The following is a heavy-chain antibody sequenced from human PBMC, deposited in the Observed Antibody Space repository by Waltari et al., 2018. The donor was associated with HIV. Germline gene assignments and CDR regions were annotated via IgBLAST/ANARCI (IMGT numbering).Heavy chain of an antibody. V-gene: IGHV1-69*01. J-gene: IGHJ6*02. CDR1: GGTFSSYA. CDR3: ARDCDGGGSDYYYGMDV. Sequence: QVQLVQSGAEVKKPGSSVKVSCKASGGTFSSYAISWVRQAPGQGLEWMGGIIPIFGTANYSQKFQGRVTITADESTSTAYMELSSLRSEDTAVYYCARDCDGGGSDYYYGMDVWGQGTTVTVSS. D-gene: IGHD3-10*01. CDR2: IIPIFGTA.